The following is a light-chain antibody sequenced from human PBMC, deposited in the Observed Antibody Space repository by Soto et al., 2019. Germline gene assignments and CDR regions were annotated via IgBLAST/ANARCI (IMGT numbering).Light chain of an antibody. V-gene: IGKV3-15*01. Sequence: EIVMTQSPATPSVSPGGRATLSCRGSQSVSSNLAWYQQKPGQAPTLLLYGASTRATGIPDRFSGSGSGTEFTLTISSLQSEDFAVYYCQKYNNWPPITFGQGTRLEIK. CDR1: QSVSSN. J-gene: IGKJ5*01. CDR2: GAS. CDR3: QKYNNWPPIT.